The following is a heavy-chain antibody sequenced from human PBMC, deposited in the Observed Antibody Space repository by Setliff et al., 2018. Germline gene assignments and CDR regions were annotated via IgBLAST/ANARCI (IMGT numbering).Heavy chain of an antibody. CDR1: GGSINNYY. CDR3: ASRNSDGGPEYFQH. J-gene: IGHJ1*01. CDR2: VYSNVGT. V-gene: IGHV4-4*07. Sequence: PSETLSLTCTVSGGSINNYYWSWIRQPAGKGLEWIGRVYSNVGTNSNPSLKSRVTMSVDASKNQISLKLMSVTAADTAVYYCASRNSDGGPEYFQHWGQGALVTVSS. D-gene: IGHD1-26*01.